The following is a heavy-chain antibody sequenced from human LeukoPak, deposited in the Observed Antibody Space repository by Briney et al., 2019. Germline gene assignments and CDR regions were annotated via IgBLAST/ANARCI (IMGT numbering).Heavy chain of an antibody. CDR1: GGSISSYY. J-gene: IGHJ4*02. CDR2: IYYSGST. D-gene: IGHD1-26*01. V-gene: IGHV4-59*01. Sequence: PSETLSLTCTVSGGSISSYYWSWIRQPPGKGLEWIGYIYYSGSTNYNPSLKSRVTISVDTSKNQFSLKLSSVTAADTAVCYCARTKWELPSFDYWGQGTLVTVSS. CDR3: ARTKWELPSFDY.